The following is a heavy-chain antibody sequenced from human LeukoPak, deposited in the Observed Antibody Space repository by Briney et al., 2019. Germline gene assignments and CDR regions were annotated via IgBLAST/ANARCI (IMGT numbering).Heavy chain of an antibody. J-gene: IGHJ1*01. CDR3: ARDSVPMIVVVIADPEYFQH. CDR2: INTNTGNP. D-gene: IGHD3-22*01. CDR1: GYTFTSYA. Sequence: ASVKVSCKASGYTFTSYAMNWVRQAPGQGLEWMGWINTNTGNPTYAQDFTGRFVFSLDTSVSTAYLQISSLKAEDTAVYYCARDSVPMIVVVIADPEYFQHWGQGTLVTVSS. V-gene: IGHV7-4-1*02.